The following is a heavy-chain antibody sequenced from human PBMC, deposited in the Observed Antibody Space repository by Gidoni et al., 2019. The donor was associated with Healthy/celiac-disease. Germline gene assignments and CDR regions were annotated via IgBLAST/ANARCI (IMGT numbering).Heavy chain of an antibody. CDR2: IYYRGST. J-gene: IGHJ3*02. CDR3: ATPHYYDSSGYRWADAFDI. V-gene: IGHV4-39*01. Sequence: QLQLQESGPGLVKLSETLSLTCTVSGGSIRSSSYYWGWIRQPPGKGLAWIGSIYYRGSTYYNPSLKRRVTISVDTSKNQFSLKLSSVTAADTAVYYCATPHYYDSSGYRWADAFDIWGQGTMVTVSS. D-gene: IGHD3-22*01. CDR1: GGSIRSSSYY.